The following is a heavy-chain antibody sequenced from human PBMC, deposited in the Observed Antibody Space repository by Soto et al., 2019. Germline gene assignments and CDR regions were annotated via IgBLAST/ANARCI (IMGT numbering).Heavy chain of an antibody. D-gene: IGHD1-26*01. V-gene: IGHV3-23*01. J-gene: IGHJ4*02. CDR1: GFTFSSYA. CDR3: AKLKWELPRRYYFDY. Sequence: XXSLSLSCAASGFTFSSYAMRWVRQAPGKGLEWVSAISGSGGSTYYADSVKGRFTISRDNSKNTLYLQMNSLRAADTAVYYCAKLKWELPRRYYFDYWGQGTLVTVS. CDR2: ISGSGGST.